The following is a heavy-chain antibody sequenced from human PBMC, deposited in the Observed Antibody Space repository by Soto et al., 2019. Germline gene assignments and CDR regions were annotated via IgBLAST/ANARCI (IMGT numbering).Heavy chain of an antibody. Sequence: GASVKVSCKASGGTFSSYTISWVRQAPGQGLERMGRIIPILGIANYAQKFQGRVTITADKSTSTAYMELSSLRSEDTAVYYCARDTPNHYDSAPCFDYWGQGTLVTVSS. CDR3: ARDTPNHYDSAPCFDY. V-gene: IGHV1-69*04. J-gene: IGHJ4*02. CDR1: GGTFSSYT. CDR2: IIPILGIA. D-gene: IGHD3-22*01.